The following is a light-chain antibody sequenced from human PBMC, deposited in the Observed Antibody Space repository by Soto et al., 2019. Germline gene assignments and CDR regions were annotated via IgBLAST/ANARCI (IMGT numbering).Light chain of an antibody. Sequence: QSALTQPASVSGSPGQSITISCTGTNSDVGGYNYVSWYQQHPGKAPKFILYEVRNRPSGISDRFYGSKSGNTASLTISDLQAEDEADYFCCSYTSRKTLLFGGGTKLPVL. J-gene: IGLJ3*02. CDR2: EVR. CDR1: NSDVGGYNY. V-gene: IGLV2-14*01. CDR3: CSYTSRKTLL.